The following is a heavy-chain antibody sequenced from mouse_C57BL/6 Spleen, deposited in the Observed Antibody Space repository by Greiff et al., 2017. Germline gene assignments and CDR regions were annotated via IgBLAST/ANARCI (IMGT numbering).Heavy chain of an antibody. J-gene: IGHJ2*01. D-gene: IGHD1-1*01. CDR2: INPGSGGT. V-gene: IGHV1-54*01. CDR3: AREGDYGSRGY. CDR1: GYAFTNYL. Sequence: VQLQQSGAELVRPGTSVKVSCKASGYAFTNYLIEWVKQRPGQGLEWIGVINPGSGGTNYNEKFKGKATLTADKSSSTAYMQLSSLTSEDSAVXFCAREGDYGSRGYWGQGTTLTVSS.